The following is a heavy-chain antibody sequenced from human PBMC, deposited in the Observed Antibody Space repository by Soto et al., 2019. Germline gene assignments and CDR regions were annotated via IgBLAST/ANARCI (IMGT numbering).Heavy chain of an antibody. CDR2: IRSKANSYAT. D-gene: IGHD2-8*01. CDR3: TRRDCTNGVCYLPFDY. CDR1: GFTFSGSA. V-gene: IGHV3-73*01. Sequence: GGSLRLSCAASGFTFSGSAMHWVRQASGKGLEWVGRIRSKANSYATGYAASVKGRFTISRDDSKNTTYLQMNSLKTEDTAVYYCTRRDCTNGVCYLPFDYWGQGTLVTVSS. J-gene: IGHJ4*02.